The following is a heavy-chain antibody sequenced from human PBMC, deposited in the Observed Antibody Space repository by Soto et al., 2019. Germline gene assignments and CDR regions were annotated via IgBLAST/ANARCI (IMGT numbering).Heavy chain of an antibody. CDR3: SRDDADWLFN. CDR1: GFTFSGSA. V-gene: IGHV3-73*01. CDR2: IGSRGDSYAT. Sequence: GSLRLSCAASGFTFSGSAMQWVRQASGEGLEWLGRIGSRGDSYATAYAASVKDRFTISRDDSKNTAFLQMNNLKTEDTAVYNCSRDDADWLFNWGQGALVTVSS. J-gene: IGHJ4*02. D-gene: IGHD4-17*01.